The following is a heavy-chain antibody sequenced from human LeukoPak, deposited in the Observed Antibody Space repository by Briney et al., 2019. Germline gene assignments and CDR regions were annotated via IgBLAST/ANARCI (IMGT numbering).Heavy chain of an antibody. Sequence: SETLSLTCAVYGASFSGYYWNWVRQHPGEGMGWLLYIYYTGNTTYNPSLKSRATTPVDTSKNQFSLKLTSVTAADTAVYYCARAPGTTFDYWGHGNMVTVSS. CDR1: GASFSGYY. V-gene: IGHV4-59*08. CDR3: ARAPGTTFDY. CDR2: IYYTGNT. D-gene: IGHD4-17*01. J-gene: IGHJ4*01.